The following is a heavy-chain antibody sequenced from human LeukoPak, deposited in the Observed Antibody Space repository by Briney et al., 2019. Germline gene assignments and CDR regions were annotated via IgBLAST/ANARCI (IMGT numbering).Heavy chain of an antibody. CDR1: SFVFSNFG. J-gene: IGHJ4*02. V-gene: IGHV3-23*01. CDR2: ISGSGGST. Sequence: GGSLRLSCAASSFVFSNFGVTWVRQAPGKGLEGVSAISGSGGSTYYADSVKGRFTIFRDNSKNTLYLQMNSLRAEDAAVYYGANHASYYYDSNLDYWGQGALVTVSS. CDR3: ANHASYYYDSNLDY. D-gene: IGHD3-22*01.